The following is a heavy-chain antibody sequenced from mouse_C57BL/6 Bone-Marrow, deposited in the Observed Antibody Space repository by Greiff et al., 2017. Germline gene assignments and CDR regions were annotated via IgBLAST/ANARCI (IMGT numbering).Heavy chain of an antibody. Sequence: EVKLVESEGGLVQPGSSMKLSCTASGFTFSDYYMAWVRQVPEKGLEWVANINYDGSSTYYLDSLKSRFIISRDNAKNILYLQMSSLKSEDTATYYCARDQGYDYPLYYAMDYWGQGTSVTVSS. D-gene: IGHD2-4*01. CDR3: ARDQGYDYPLYYAMDY. CDR1: GFTFSDYY. J-gene: IGHJ4*01. CDR2: INYDGSST. V-gene: IGHV5-16*01.